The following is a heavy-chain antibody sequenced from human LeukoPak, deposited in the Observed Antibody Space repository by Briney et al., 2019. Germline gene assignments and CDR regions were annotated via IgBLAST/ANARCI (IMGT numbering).Heavy chain of an antibody. D-gene: IGHD1-1*01. V-gene: IGHV1-46*01. CDR1: GYTFTGYY. J-gene: IGHJ6*03. CDR2: SNPGGGAT. CDR3: ARGNDGWPHYYYYFMDV. Sequence: ASVKVSCKASGYTFTGYYMHWVRQAPGQGLEWMGVSNPGGGATTYAQKFQGRVTMTRDMSTSTVYMELRSLRSADTAVYYCARGNDGWPHYYYYFMDVWGKGTTVTVSS.